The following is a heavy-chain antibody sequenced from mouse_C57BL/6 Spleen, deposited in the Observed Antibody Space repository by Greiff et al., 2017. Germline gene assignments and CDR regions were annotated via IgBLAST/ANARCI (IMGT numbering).Heavy chain of an antibody. CDR2: INPSSGYT. V-gene: IGHV1-4*01. Sequence: VQVVESGAELARPGASVKMSCKASGYTFTSYTMHWVKQRPGQGLEWIGYINPSSGYTKYNQKFKDKATLTADKSSSTAYMQLSSLTSEDSAVYYCARGDYDYGFDYWGQGTTLTVSS. J-gene: IGHJ2*01. CDR3: ARGDYDYGFDY. D-gene: IGHD2-4*01. CDR1: GYTFTSYT.